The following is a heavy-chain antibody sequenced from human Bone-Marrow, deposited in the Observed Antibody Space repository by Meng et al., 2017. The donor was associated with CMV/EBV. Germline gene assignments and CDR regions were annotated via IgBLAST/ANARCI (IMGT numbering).Heavy chain of an antibody. CDR2: INPNTGDT. J-gene: IGHJ5*02. V-gene: IGHV1-2*02. CDR1: GYTFTGYF. Sequence: ASVKVSCKASGYTFTGYFIHWVRQAPGQGLEWMGWINPNTGDTNYAQRFQGRVTMTRDKSIRTAYMDLSSLTSDDTAVYYWARGGIVVVLADLFDSSLDPWGQGTLVTVSS. D-gene: IGHD2-15*01. CDR3: ARGGIVVVLADLFDSSLDP.